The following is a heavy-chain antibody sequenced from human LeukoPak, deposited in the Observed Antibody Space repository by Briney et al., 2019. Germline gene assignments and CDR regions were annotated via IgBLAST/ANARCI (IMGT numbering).Heavy chain of an antibody. Sequence: SETLSLTCTVSGGSISSGSYYWSWIRQPAGKGLEWIGRIYTSGSTNYNPSLKSRVTISVDTSKNQFSLKLSSVTAADTAVYYCASGLGATWGYFDYRGQGTLVTVSS. CDR3: ASGLGATWGYFDY. CDR1: GGSISSGSYY. V-gene: IGHV4-61*02. D-gene: IGHD1-26*01. CDR2: IYTSGST. J-gene: IGHJ4*02.